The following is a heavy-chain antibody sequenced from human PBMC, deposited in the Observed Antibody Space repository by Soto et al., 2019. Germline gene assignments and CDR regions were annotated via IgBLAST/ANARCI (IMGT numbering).Heavy chain of an antibody. CDR3: ARRRRGCSSTSCYARAQYYYYMDV. J-gene: IGHJ6*03. CDR1: GGSISSYY. Sequence: SETLSLTCTVSGGSISSYYWSWIRQPPGEGLEWIGDIYHSGSTNYNPSLKSRVTISVDTSKNQFSLKLSSVTAADTAVYYCARRRRGCSSTSCYARAQYYYYMDVWGKGTTVTVSS. D-gene: IGHD2-2*01. CDR2: IYHSGST. V-gene: IGHV4-59*08.